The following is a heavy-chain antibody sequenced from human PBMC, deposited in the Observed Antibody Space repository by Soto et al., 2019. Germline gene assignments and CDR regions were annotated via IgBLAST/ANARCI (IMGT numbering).Heavy chain of an antibody. CDR3: AGEADYLNWFDP. CDR1: GFTFSSYS. Sequence: EVQLVESGGGLVQPGGSLRLSCAASGFTFSSYSMNWVRQAPGKGLEWVSYISSSSSTIYYADSVKGRFTISSDNAKNSLYRQMNSLRAEDTAVYYCAGEADYLNWFDPWGQGTLVTVSS. V-gene: IGHV3-48*01. J-gene: IGHJ5*02. CDR2: ISSSSSTI. D-gene: IGHD4-17*01.